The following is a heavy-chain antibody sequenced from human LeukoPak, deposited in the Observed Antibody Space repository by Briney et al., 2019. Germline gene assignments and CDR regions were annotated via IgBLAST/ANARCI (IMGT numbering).Heavy chain of an antibody. D-gene: IGHD3-16*01. V-gene: IGHV3-74*01. CDR2: SNEDGSTT. Sequence: GGSLRLSCAASGFTFSSNWMHWVRQAPGKGLVWVSRSNEDGSTTNYADSVKGRFTISRDNAKNTLYLQMNSLRAEDTALYYCARKLWHRNDCWGQGTLVTVSS. CDR1: GFTFSSNW. CDR3: ARKLWHRNDC. J-gene: IGHJ4*02.